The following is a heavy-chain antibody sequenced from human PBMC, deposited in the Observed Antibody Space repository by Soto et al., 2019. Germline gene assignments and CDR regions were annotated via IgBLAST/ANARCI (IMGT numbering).Heavy chain of an antibody. Sequence: GFPRLWCVASRFTCSDYGLHLVLQAPGKGLDWASLISFYGTEKCYAYSVKCRFTISRDNSENTLYLQMNDLGPADTAVYYCARVCDGCYEYASATYDLWGQGTLVTVP. D-gene: IGHD5-12*01. CDR1: RFTCSDYG. CDR2: ISFYGTEK. V-gene: IGHV3-30*03. J-gene: IGHJ5*02. CDR3: ARVCDGCYEYASATYDL.